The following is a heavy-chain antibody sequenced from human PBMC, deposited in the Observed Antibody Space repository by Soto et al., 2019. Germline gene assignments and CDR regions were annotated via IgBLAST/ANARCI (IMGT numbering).Heavy chain of an antibody. D-gene: IGHD6-13*01. CDR3: AKDSWYFDL. CDR2: IDTSGHST. Sequence: GGSLRLSCEASGFVFTNFWMHWVRHVPGKGLVWVARIDTSGHSTNYAESVKSRFTISRDNAKNTVSLQMNSLRVEDTGVYYCAKDSWYFDLWSQGSQVTAPQ. CDR1: GFVFTNFW. V-gene: IGHV3-74*01. J-gene: IGHJ4*02.